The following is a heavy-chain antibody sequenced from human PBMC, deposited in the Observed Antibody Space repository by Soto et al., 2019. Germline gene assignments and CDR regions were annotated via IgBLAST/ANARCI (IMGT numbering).Heavy chain of an antibody. J-gene: IGHJ4*02. CDR1: GGSVSSGGYF. CDR2: ISYSGST. V-gene: IGHV4-61*03. CDR3: ARSMTTVVTLDY. Sequence: PSETLSLTCTVSGGSVSSGGYFWSWIRQPPGKGLEWIGYISYSGSTKYNPSLESRVTISVDTSNKNFSLKLASVTAADTAVYYCARSMTTVVTLDYWGQGTLVTVSS. D-gene: IGHD4-17*01.